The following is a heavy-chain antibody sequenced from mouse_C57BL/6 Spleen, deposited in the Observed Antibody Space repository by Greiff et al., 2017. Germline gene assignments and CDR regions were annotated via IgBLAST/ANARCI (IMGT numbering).Heavy chain of an antibody. V-gene: IGHV1-63*01. CDR2: ISPGGGCT. CDR1: GYTFTNYW. CDR3: ARGDGTGYGAWFAY. J-gene: IGHJ3*01. D-gene: IGHD3-2*02. Sequence: VQLQQSGAELVRPGTSVKMSCKASGYTFTNYWIGWAKQRPGHGLEWIGDISPGGGCTTSNEQFKGKATLTVDKSSSTAYMQFSSLTSEDSAIYYCARGDGTGYGAWFAYWGQGTLGTDSA.